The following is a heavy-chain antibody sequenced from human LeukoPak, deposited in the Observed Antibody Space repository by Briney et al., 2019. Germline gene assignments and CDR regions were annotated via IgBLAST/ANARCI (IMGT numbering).Heavy chain of an antibody. J-gene: IGHJ4*02. Sequence: GGSLRLSCVASGFTITNARMGWVRQAPGKGFKGVGLIKSKIDGGTTDFAAPVKGRFTISIDDSKHTLYLQMNSLKSEDTGVYYCTTGYGHSDFDYWGQGTLVTVSS. V-gene: IGHV3-15*01. CDR2: IKSKIDGGTT. D-gene: IGHD3-3*02. CDR1: GFTITNAR. CDR3: TTGYGHSDFDY.